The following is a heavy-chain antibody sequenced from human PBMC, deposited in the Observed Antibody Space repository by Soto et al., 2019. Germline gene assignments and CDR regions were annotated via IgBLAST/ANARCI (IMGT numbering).Heavy chain of an antibody. J-gene: IGHJ5*02. V-gene: IGHV4-4*07. CDR2: VYATGTT. CDR1: GGSISKFY. Sequence: SETLSLTCNVSGGSISKFYWAWIRKTAGNGLEWMGRVYATGTTDYNPSLRSRVAMSVDISKKTFSLRLRSVTGADSGVYYCVRDGSKSLRDWFDPWGQGXLVTVYS. CDR3: VRDGSKSLRDWFDP.